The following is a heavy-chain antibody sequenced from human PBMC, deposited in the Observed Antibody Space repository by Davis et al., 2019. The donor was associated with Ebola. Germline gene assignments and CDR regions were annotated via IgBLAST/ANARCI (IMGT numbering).Heavy chain of an antibody. CDR2: ISSSSSYI. Sequence: GESLKISCAAPGFTFSTYSMDWVRQAPGKGLEWVSSISSSSSYIYYADSVKGRFTISRDNAKNSLYLQMNSLRAEDTAVYYCARERYSSGHYFDYWGQGSLVTVSS. J-gene: IGHJ4*02. CDR1: GFTFSTYS. V-gene: IGHV3-21*01. CDR3: ARERYSSGHYFDY. D-gene: IGHD6-19*01.